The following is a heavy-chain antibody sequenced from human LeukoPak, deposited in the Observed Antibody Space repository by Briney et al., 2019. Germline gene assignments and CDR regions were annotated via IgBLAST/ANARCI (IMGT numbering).Heavy chain of an antibody. D-gene: IGHD3-16*02. CDR2: IRSGGSDK. J-gene: IGHJ2*01. Sequence: GGSLRLSCKASGFSFSDDPMNWVRQAPGKGLEWVSNIRSGGSDKYYADSVKGRFTISRDNANNSLYLQMNSLRAEDTAVYYCASESSRRSVWGRGTLVTVSS. CDR3: ASESSRRSV. CDR1: GFSFSDDP. V-gene: IGHV3-21*05.